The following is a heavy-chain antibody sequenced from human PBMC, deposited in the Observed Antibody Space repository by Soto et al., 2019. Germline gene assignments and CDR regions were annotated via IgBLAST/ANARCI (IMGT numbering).Heavy chain of an antibody. Sequence: ASVKVSCKASGYTFTGYYVHWVRQAPGQGLEWMGWINPKSGGTIYPQKFQGRVNMTRDTSISAAYMELSSLRFDDTAVYYCATTGNYGSGTSFRVDYWGQGTLVTVSS. CDR2: INPKSGGT. D-gene: IGHD3-10*01. J-gene: IGHJ4*02. CDR3: ATTGNYGSGTSFRVDY. CDR1: GYTFTGYY. V-gene: IGHV1-2*02.